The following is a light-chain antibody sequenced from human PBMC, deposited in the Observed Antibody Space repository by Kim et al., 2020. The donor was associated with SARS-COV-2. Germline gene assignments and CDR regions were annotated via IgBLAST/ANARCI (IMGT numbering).Light chain of an antibody. CDR2: YDS. V-gene: IGLV3-21*04. CDR3: QLWDDDSDHWV. Sequence: APGQTARLTCGGNNIVTKGVNWYQQRPGQAPVVVIFYDSDRPSGIPGRISGSNSGDTATLTINRVEAGDEADYYCQLWDDDSDHWVFGGGTQLTVL. J-gene: IGLJ3*02. CDR1: NIVTKG.